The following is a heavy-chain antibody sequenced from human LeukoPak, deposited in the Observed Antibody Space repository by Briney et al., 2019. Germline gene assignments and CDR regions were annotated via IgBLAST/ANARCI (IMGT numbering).Heavy chain of an antibody. V-gene: IGHV3-23*01. J-gene: IGHJ4*02. CDR2: ISGSGGST. Sequence: GGSLRLSCAASGFTFSSYAMSWVRQAPGEGLEWVSAISGSGGSTYYADSVKGRFTISRDNSKNTLYLQMNSLRAEDTAVYYCAKDLFSGWYQEYYFDYWGQGTPVTVSS. CDR3: AKDLFSGWYQEYYFDY. D-gene: IGHD6-19*01. CDR1: GFTFSSYA.